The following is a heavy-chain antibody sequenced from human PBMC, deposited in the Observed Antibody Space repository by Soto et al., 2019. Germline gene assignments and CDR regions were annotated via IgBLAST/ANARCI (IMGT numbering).Heavy chain of an antibody. Sequence: SETLSLTCAVSGGSISSSNWWSCVRQSPGKGLDWIGEIYHSGSTNYNPSLKSRVTISVDKSKNQFSLNLSSVTAADTAVYYCARGASGSGSYNFDYWGQGTLVTVSS. V-gene: IGHV4-4*02. J-gene: IGHJ4*02. CDR2: IYHSGST. D-gene: IGHD3-10*01. CDR3: ARGASGSGSYNFDY. CDR1: GGSISSSNW.